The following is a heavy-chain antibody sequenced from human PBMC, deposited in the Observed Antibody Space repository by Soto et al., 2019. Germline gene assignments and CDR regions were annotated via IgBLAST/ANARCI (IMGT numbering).Heavy chain of an antibody. J-gene: IGHJ5*02. CDR1: GGSISSYY. CDR2: IYYSGST. V-gene: IGHV4-59*01. D-gene: IGHD6-13*01. CDR3: AREWQQLVYNWFDP. Sequence: PSETLSLTCTVSGGSISSYYWSWIRQPPGKGLEWIGYIYYSGSTNYNPSLKSRVTISVDTSKNQFSLKLSSVTAADTSVYYCAREWQQLVYNWFDPWGQGTLVTVSS.